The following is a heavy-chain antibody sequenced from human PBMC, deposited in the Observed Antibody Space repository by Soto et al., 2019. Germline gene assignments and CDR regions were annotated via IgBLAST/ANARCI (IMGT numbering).Heavy chain of an antibody. CDR2: VSFDGSQE. CDR1: GIVFSSYG. V-gene: IGHV3-30*03. J-gene: IGHJ4*02. D-gene: IGHD2-8*02. CDR3: MTPGTGDHSDH. Sequence: QVQLVEYGGGVVQPGRSLRLSCAVSGIVFSSYGMHWVRQAPGKGLEWVAVVSFDGSQEYYADSVRGRFTIPRDNSKNTLFLQMTGLSAEDSAVYYCMTPGTGDHSDHWGQGTLVTVSS.